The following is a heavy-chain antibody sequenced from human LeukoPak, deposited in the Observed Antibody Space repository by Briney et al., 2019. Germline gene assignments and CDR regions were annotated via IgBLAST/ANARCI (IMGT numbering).Heavy chain of an antibody. Sequence: ASVKVSCKASGYTFTSYYMHWVRQAPGQGLEWMGIINPSGGSTSYAQKFQGRVTMTRDTSTSTVYMELSSLRSEDTAAYYCARDFFFIGPNKAALRAFDIWGQGTMVTVSS. D-gene: IGHD6-6*01. V-gene: IGHV1-46*01. CDR1: GYTFTSYY. J-gene: IGHJ3*02. CDR3: ARDFFFIGPNKAALRAFDI. CDR2: INPSGGST.